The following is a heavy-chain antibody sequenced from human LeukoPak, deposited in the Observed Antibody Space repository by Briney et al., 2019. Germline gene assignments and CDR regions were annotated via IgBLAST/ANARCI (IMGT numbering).Heavy chain of an antibody. CDR2: ISYDGSNK. J-gene: IGHJ4*02. Sequence: GGSLRLSCAASGFTFSSYTMHWVRQAPGKGLEWVAVISYDGSNKYYADSVKGRFTISRDNAKNSLYLQMNSLRAEDTAVYYCARAPGSGYSSPLYYFDYWGQGTLVTVSS. CDR1: GFTFSSYT. CDR3: ARAPGSGYSSPLYYFDY. D-gene: IGHD3-3*01. V-gene: IGHV3-30-3*01.